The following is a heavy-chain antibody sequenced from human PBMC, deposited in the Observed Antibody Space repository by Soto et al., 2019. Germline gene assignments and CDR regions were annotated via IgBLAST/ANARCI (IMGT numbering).Heavy chain of an antibody. J-gene: IGHJ5*02. D-gene: IGHD2-21*01. CDR1: GGSISSSSYS. V-gene: IGHV4-39*02. Sequence: QLQLQESGPGLVKPSETLSLTCTVSGGSISSSSYSWGWIRQPPGKGLEWIGSIYHSGSTDYNPSLKSRVTISVDTSKNHFSLKLSSVTAADTAVYYCARSYTVIGEIWFDPWGQGTLVTVSS. CDR3: ARSYTVIGEIWFDP. CDR2: IYHSGST.